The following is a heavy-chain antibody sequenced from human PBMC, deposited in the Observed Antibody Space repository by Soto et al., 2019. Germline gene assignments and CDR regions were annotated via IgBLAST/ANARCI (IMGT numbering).Heavy chain of an antibody. J-gene: IGHJ5*02. CDR1: GASLSRYY. CDR3: VRDGTKNLRDRFEP. CDR2: IYATGDT. Sequence: PSETLSLTCNVSGASLSRYYWSWIRQPPGKGLEWIGRIYATGDTDYNPSLKSRISMSVDMSKKQFSLTLRSVTAADTAIYCCVRDGTKNLRDRFEPWGRGILVTVSS. V-gene: IGHV4-4*07. D-gene: IGHD1-26*01.